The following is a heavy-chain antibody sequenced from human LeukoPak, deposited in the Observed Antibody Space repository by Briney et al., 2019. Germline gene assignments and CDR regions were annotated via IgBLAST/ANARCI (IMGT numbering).Heavy chain of an antibody. V-gene: IGHV1-18*01. J-gene: IGHJ6*03. CDR1: GGTFTSYG. CDR2: ISAYNGNT. Sequence: ASVKVSCKASGGTFTSYGISWVRQAPGQGLEWMGWISAYNGNTNYAQKLQGRVTMTTDTSTSTAYMELRSLRSDDTAVYYCARGTPVPIDYYYYYYMDVWGKGTTVTVSS. CDR3: ARGTPVPIDYYYYYYMDV.